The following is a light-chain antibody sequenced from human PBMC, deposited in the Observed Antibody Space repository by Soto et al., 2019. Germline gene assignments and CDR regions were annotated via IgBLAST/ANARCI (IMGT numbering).Light chain of an antibody. CDR1: NIGSKS. V-gene: IGLV3-21*02. J-gene: IGLJ1*01. CDR3: QVWDSSSDHPYV. Sequence: SYELTQPPSVSVAPGQTARITCGGNNIGSKSVHWYQQKPGQAPVLVVYDDSDRPSGIPERFSGSNSGNTATLTISRVEAXXXXDYYCQVWDSSSDHPYVFGTGTKLTVL. CDR2: DDS.